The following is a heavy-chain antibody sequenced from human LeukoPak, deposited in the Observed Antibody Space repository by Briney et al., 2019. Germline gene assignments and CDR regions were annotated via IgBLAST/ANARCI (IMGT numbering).Heavy chain of an antibody. CDR1: GFTVSSNY. D-gene: IGHD5/OR15-5a*01. Sequence: GGSLRLSCAASGFTVSSNYMSWVRQAPGKGLEWVSVIYSGGSTYYADSVKGRFTISRDNSENTLYLQMNSLRAEDTAVYYCASHPTPVSPFDYWGQGTLVTVSS. J-gene: IGHJ4*02. V-gene: IGHV3-53*01. CDR3: ASHPTPVSPFDY. CDR2: IYSGGST.